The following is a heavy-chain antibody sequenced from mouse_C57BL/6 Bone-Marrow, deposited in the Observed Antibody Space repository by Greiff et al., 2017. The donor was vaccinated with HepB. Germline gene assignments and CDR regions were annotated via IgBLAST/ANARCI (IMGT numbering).Heavy chain of an antibody. Sequence: VNVVESGAELVKPGASVKISCKASGYAFSSYWMNWVKQRPGKGLEWIGQIYPGDGDTNYNGKFKGKATLTADKSSSTAYMQLSSLTSEDSAVYFCARFYYPYYYAMDYWGQGTSVTVSS. V-gene: IGHV1-80*01. CDR3: ARFYYPYYYAMDY. CDR2: IYPGDGDT. J-gene: IGHJ4*01. D-gene: IGHD2-1*01. CDR1: GYAFSSYW.